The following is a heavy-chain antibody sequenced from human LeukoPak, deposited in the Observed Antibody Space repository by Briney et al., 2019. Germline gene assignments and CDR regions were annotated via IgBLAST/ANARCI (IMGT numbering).Heavy chain of an antibody. CDR1: GGSISSGGYY. D-gene: IGHD1-26*01. J-gene: IGHJ4*02. CDR2: IYYSGST. Sequence: PSETLSLTCTVSGGSISSGGYYWSWIRQHPGKGLEWIGYIYYSGSTYYNPSLESRVTISVDTSKNQFSLKLSSVTAADTAVYYCARDLRELGTDYWGQGTLVTVSS. V-gene: IGHV4-31*03. CDR3: ARDLRELGTDY.